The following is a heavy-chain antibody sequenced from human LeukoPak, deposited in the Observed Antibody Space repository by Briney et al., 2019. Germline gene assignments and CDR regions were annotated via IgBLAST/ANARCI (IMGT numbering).Heavy chain of an antibody. CDR1: GFTFSSYW. V-gene: IGHV3-7*04. Sequence: GGSLRLSCAASGFTFSSYWMSWVRQAPGKGLEWVAIIKQDGSEKYYVDSVKGRFTISRDNAKNSLYLQMNSLRAEDTAVYYCARGDSSGYYFFDYWGQGTLVTVSS. D-gene: IGHD3-22*01. CDR2: IKQDGSEK. J-gene: IGHJ4*02. CDR3: ARGDSSGYYFFDY.